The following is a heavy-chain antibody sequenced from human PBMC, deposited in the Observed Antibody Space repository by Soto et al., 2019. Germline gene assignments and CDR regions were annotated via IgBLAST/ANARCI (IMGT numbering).Heavy chain of an antibody. CDR2: IGIGSSTT. V-gene: IGHV3-48*01. J-gene: IGHJ3*01. CDR1: GFTFRNYG. CDR3: ARDQLYYNDISGRPLNAFDV. D-gene: IGHD3-22*01. Sequence: LRLSCAASGFTFRNYGMNWVRQAPGKGLEWVSYIGIGSSTTYYADSVKGRFTISRDNAKNSLYLQMNSLRAEDTAVYYCARDQLYYNDISGRPLNAFDVWGQGTTVTVSS.